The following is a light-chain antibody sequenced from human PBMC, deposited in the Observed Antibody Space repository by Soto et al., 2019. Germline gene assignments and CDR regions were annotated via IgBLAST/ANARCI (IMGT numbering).Light chain of an antibody. J-gene: IGKJ5*01. CDR2: AAS. Sequence: DIQMTQSPSSLSASVGDRVTITCRASESISRHLNWYQQKPGKAPQLLIYAASSLQNGVPSRFSGSGSGTDVTLTISNLQPEDFATYYCQQSYSTLSITFGQGTRLEIK. V-gene: IGKV1-39*01. CDR3: QQSYSTLSIT. CDR1: ESISRH.